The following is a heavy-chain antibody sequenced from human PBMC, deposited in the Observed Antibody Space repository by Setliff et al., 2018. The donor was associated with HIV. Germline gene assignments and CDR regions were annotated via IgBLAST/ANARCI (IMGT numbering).Heavy chain of an antibody. CDR3: ARPNYYDSSGSFDY. V-gene: IGHV3-48*03. Sequence: GGSLRLSCAASGFTFSNYEMNWVRQAPGKGLEWVSYISSSGTTIYYADSVKGRFTISRDNAKKSLYLQMNSRRAEDTAVYYCARPNYYDSSGSFDYWGQGTLVTVSS. CDR1: GFTFSNYE. D-gene: IGHD3-22*01. CDR2: ISSSGTTI. J-gene: IGHJ4*02.